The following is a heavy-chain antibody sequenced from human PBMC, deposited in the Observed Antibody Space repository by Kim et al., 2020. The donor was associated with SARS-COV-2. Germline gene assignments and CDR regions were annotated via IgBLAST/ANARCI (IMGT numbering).Heavy chain of an antibody. D-gene: IGHD3-10*01. CDR3: ASQPVRFGELFLWSNYYYYGMDV. V-gene: IGHV1-69*13. J-gene: IGHJ6*02. CDR2: IIPIFGTA. CDR1: GGTFSSYA. Sequence: SVKVSCKASGGTFSSYAISWVRQAPGQGLEWMGGIIPIFGTANYAQKFQGRVTITADESTSTAYMELSSLRSEDTAVYYCASQPVRFGELFLWSNYYYYGMDVWGQGTTVTVSS.